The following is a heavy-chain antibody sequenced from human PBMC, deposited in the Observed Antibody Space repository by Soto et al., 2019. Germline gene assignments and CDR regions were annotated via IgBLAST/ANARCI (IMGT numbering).Heavy chain of an antibody. CDR3: ATLNWNDLGNWFDP. Sequence: QVQLQESGPGLVKPSETLSLTCTVSGGSISSYYWSWIRQPPGKGLEWIGYIYYSGSTNYNPSLKSRVTISVDTSKNQFSLKLSSVTAADTAVYYCATLNWNDLGNWFDPWGQGTLVTVSS. D-gene: IGHD1-20*01. CDR1: GGSISSYY. J-gene: IGHJ5*02. V-gene: IGHV4-59*01. CDR2: IYYSGST.